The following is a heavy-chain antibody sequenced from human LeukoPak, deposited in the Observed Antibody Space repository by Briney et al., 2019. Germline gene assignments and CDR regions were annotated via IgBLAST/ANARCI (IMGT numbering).Heavy chain of an antibody. CDR1: GYTFTSYG. Sequence: ASVKVSCKASGYTFTSYGISWVRQAPGQGLEWMGWISAYNGNTNYAQKLQGRVTMTTDTSTSTAYMELRSLRSDDTAVYYCARDPPFIVVVPAAKGAFDIWGQGTMVTVSS. CDR3: ARDPPFIVVVPAAKGAFDI. D-gene: IGHD2-2*01. CDR2: ISAYNGNT. V-gene: IGHV1-18*01. J-gene: IGHJ3*02.